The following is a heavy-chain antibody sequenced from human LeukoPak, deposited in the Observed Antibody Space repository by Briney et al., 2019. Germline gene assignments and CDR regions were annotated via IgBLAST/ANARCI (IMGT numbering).Heavy chain of an antibody. V-gene: IGHV4-59*01. J-gene: IGHJ4*02. D-gene: IGHD2-15*01. CDR2: IYYSGST. CDR1: GGSISNYF. Sequence: SSETLSLTCTVSGGSISNYFWSWIRQPPGKGLEWIRYIYYSGSTNYNPSLKSRVTISVDTSKNQFSLELRSVTAADTAVYYCARVGYCSGGGCYGLDYWGQGTLVTVSS. CDR3: ARVGYCSGGGCYGLDY.